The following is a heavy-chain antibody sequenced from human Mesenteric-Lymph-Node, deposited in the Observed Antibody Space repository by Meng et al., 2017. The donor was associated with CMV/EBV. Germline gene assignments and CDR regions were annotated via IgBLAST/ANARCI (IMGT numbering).Heavy chain of an antibody. D-gene: IGHD6-19*01. J-gene: IGHJ5*02. CDR3: ARSGPKQWLVSRWFDP. Sequence: LSLTCAASGFTFSSYWMSWVRQAPGKGLEWVANIKQDGSEKYYVDSVKGRFTISRDNAKNSLYLQMNSLRAEDTAVYYCARSGPKQWLVSRWFDPWGQGTLVTVSS. CDR2: IKQDGSEK. V-gene: IGHV3-7*01. CDR1: GFTFSSYW.